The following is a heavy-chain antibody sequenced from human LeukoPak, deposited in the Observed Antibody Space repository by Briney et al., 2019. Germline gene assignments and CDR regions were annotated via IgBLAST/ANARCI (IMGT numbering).Heavy chain of an antibody. J-gene: IGHJ4*02. CDR3: GRDFGYF. CDR2: ISYDGSNK. V-gene: IGHV3-30*03. Sequence: GGSLRLSCAASGFTFYSYGLHWVRQAPGMGLEWVAFISYDGSNKYYADSVKGRFTISRDNAKNSLYLQMNSLRAEDTAVYYCGRDFGYFCGQGTLVTVSS. D-gene: IGHD3-10*01. CDR1: GFTFYSYG.